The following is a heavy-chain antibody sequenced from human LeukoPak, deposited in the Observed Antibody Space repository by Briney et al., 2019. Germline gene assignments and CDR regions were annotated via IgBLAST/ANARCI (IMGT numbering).Heavy chain of an antibody. D-gene: IGHD2-21*02. Sequence: PGRSLRLSCAASGFTFSSYGMHWVRQAPGKGLEWVAVIWYDGSNKYCADSVKGRFTISRDNSKNTLYLQMNSLRAEDTAVYYCAKTYCGGDCYSEIDYWGQGTLVTVSS. J-gene: IGHJ4*02. V-gene: IGHV3-33*06. CDR3: AKTYCGGDCYSEIDY. CDR1: GFTFSSYG. CDR2: IWYDGSNK.